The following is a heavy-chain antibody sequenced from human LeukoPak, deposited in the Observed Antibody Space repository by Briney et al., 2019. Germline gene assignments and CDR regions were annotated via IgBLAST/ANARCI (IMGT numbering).Heavy chain of an antibody. Sequence: GGSLRLSCAASGFTFSSYAMSWVRQAPGKGLEWVSGISGSAYSTYYADSVQGRLTISRDNSKNTLYLKMNSLRAEDTAVYYCAKEAGYSGYDYPDYWGQGTLVTVSS. J-gene: IGHJ4*02. CDR3: AKEAGYSGYDYPDY. CDR1: GFTFSSYA. V-gene: IGHV3-23*01. D-gene: IGHD5-12*01. CDR2: ISGSAYST.